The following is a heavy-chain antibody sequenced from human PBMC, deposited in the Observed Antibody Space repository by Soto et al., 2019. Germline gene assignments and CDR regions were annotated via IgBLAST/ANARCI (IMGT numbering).Heavy chain of an antibody. CDR3: ARIEMASIK. J-gene: IGHJ4*02. Sequence: SETLSLTCSASGASIRSGGYYWSWLRQSPGKGLEWIGHIYYTGGTFYSPSLKSRLTISLDTSKNQFSLDLRSVTAADTAMYYCARIEMASIKWGRGTLVTVSS. V-gene: IGHV4-31*03. CDR1: GASIRSGGYY. CDR2: IYYTGGT.